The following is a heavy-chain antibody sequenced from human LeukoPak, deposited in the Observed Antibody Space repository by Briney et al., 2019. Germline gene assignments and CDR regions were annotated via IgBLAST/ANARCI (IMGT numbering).Heavy chain of an antibody. Sequence: GASVKVSCKASGYTFTSYAMNWVRQAPGQGLEWMGRIIPILGIANYAQKFQGRVTITADKSTSTAYMELSSLRSEDTAVYYCAREIYYDILTGYGYWGQGTLVTVSS. CDR2: IIPILGIA. V-gene: IGHV1-69*04. J-gene: IGHJ4*02. D-gene: IGHD3-9*01. CDR3: AREIYYDILTGYGY. CDR1: GYTFTSYA.